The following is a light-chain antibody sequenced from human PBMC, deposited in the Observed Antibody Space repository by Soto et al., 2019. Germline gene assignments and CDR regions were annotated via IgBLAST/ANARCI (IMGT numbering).Light chain of an antibody. CDR1: KGISSY. CDR3: QQYYSYPRT. Sequence: RMTQSPSPFSASTGDRVTITCRASKGISSYLAWYQQTAGKAPKLRIYAASSLQSGVPSRFSGSGSGTDFTLTISCLQSEDFATYYCQQYYSYPRTFGQGTKVDTK. V-gene: IGKV1-8*01. J-gene: IGKJ1*01. CDR2: AAS.